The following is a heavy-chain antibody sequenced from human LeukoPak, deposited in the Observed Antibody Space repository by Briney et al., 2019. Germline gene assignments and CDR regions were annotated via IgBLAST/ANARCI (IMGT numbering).Heavy chain of an antibody. Sequence: SETQSLTCTVSGGSISSSSYYWGWIRQPPGKGLEWIGSIYYSGSTYYNPSLKSRVTISVDTSKNQFSLKLSSVTAADTAVYYCARSPPYSSSWYEAEYFQHWGQGTLVTVSS. D-gene: IGHD6-13*01. J-gene: IGHJ1*01. CDR3: ARSPPYSSSWYEAEYFQH. CDR2: IYYSGST. CDR1: GGSISSSSYY. V-gene: IGHV4-39*01.